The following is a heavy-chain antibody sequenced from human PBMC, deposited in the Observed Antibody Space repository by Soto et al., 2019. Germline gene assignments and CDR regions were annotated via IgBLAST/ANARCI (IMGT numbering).Heavy chain of an antibody. J-gene: IGHJ4*02. D-gene: IGHD2-15*01. V-gene: IGHV3-30*18. CDR3: AKEGCSGGICYGFAY. CDR1: GFTFSSYG. CDR2: MSWDGSDE. Sequence: QVQLVESGGGVVQPGRSLRLSCAASGFTFSSYGMHWVRQAPGQGLEGGEVMSWDGSDEFYEETVKGRLTVSRDNSRNMLYLQMNSMRPEDTAVYYCAKEGCSGGICYGFAYSGQGTLVPASS.